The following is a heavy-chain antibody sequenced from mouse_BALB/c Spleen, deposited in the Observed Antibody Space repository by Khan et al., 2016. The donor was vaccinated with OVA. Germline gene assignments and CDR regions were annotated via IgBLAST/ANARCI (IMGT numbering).Heavy chain of an antibody. CDR1: GYTFTSYW. J-gene: IGHJ4*01. CDR2: VSPGSGSP. Sequence: DLVKPGASVKLSCKASGYTFTSYWINWIKQRPGQGLEWIGRVSPGSGSPYYNELFKSKATVTVDKSSSTAYMQLNSLSSEDSAVYFCTRSNYYGNSVDALDYWGQGTSVTVSA. V-gene: IGHV1S41*01. D-gene: IGHD1-1*01. CDR3: TRSNYYGNSVDALDY.